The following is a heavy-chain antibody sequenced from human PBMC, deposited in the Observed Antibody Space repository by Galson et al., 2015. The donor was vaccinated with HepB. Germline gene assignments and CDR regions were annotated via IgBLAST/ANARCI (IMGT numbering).Heavy chain of an antibody. Sequence: SVKVSCKAPGYIFTRNTINWVRQAPGQGLEWMGWINAYNGDTTYTQKFQGRVTMTTDTSTSTAYLDLRSLRSDDTAMYYCARGGMATIGGPTFDLWGQGTLVTVSS. CDR3: ARGGMATIGGPTFDL. D-gene: IGHD5-24*01. J-gene: IGHJ4*02. V-gene: IGHV1-18*01. CDR1: GYIFTRNT. CDR2: INAYNGDT.